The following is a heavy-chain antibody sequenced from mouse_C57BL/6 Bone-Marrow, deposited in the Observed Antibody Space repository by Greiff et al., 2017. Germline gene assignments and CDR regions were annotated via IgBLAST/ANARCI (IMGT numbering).Heavy chain of an antibody. J-gene: IGHJ4*01. CDR3: TRIRNYAMDY. V-gene: IGHV14-4*01. CDR2: IDPENGDT. CDR1: GFNIKDDY. Sequence: EVKLVESGAELVRPGASVKLSCTASGFNIKDDYMHWVKQRPEQGLEWIGWIDPENGDTEYASKLQGKATITADTSSNTAYLQLSSLTSEVTAVYYCTRIRNYAMDYWGQGTSVTVSS.